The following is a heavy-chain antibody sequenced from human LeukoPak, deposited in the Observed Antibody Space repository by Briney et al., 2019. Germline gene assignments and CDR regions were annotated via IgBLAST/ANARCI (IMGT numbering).Heavy chain of an antibody. V-gene: IGHV1-2*06. J-gene: IGHJ4*02. D-gene: IGHD3-9*01. CDR3: ARDDYDILTGYQIFDY. CDR2: INPNSGGT. CDR1: GYTFTGYY. Sequence: APVKVSCKASGYTFTGYYMHWVRQAPGQGLEWMGRINPNSGGTNYAQKFQGRVTMTRDTSISTAYMELSRLRSDDTAVYYCARDDYDILTGYQIFDYWGQGTLVTVSS.